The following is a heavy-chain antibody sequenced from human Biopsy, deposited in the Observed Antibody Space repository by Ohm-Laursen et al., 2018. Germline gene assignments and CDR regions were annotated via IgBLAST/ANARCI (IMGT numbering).Heavy chain of an antibody. J-gene: IGHJ4*02. Sequence: SETLSLTWAVFGKTFSDYQWSWIRQPPGKGLEWIGQINQAGTTNYNPSLKSQVSISADASKYEFSLRLTSVTAADTAVYLCGNEVHGRDYWGLGAQVTVSS. V-gene: IGHV4-34*08. CDR2: INQAGTT. CDR3: GNEVHGRDY. CDR1: GKTFSDYQ. D-gene: IGHD2-15*01.